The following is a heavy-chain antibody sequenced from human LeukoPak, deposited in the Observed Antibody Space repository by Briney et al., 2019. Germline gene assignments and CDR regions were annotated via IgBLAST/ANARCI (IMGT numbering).Heavy chain of an antibody. V-gene: IGHV3-74*01. CDR1: GFPFSVAW. J-gene: IGHJ4*02. D-gene: IGHD3-3*01. CDR3: AKDWFATTDY. CDR2: NTTDDTT. Sequence: GGSLRLSCAASGFPFSVAWMHWFRQVAGNGLMWVSRNTTDDTTTYADSVRGRFTISRDNAKNTVYLQMNSLRVEDTAVYYCAKDWFATTDYWGQGILVTVSS.